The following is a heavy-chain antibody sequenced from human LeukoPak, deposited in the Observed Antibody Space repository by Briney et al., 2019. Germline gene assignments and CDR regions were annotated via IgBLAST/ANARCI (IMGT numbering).Heavy chain of an antibody. Sequence: GGSLRLSCAASGFTFSSYWMHWVRQAPGKGLVWVSHISSDGCITGYADSVKGRFTISRDNAKNTLYLQMNSLRAEDTAVYYCAKSGKPYGFDMWGQGTMVTVSS. J-gene: IGHJ3*02. V-gene: IGHV3-74*01. CDR1: GFTFSSYW. CDR3: AKSGKPYGFDM. CDR2: ISSDGCIT.